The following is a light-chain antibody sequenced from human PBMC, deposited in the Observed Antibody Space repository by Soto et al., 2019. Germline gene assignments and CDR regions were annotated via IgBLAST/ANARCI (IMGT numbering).Light chain of an antibody. CDR2: GNS. CDR3: QSYDSSLSGVV. V-gene: IGLV1-40*01. J-gene: IGLJ2*01. CDR1: SSNIGAGYD. Sequence: QSVLTQPPSASGAPGQRVTISCTGSSSNIGAGYDVHWYQQLPGTAPKLLIYGNSNRPSGVPDRFSGSKSGTSASLAITGRHAEDEADYYCQSYDSSLSGVVFGGGTKLTVL.